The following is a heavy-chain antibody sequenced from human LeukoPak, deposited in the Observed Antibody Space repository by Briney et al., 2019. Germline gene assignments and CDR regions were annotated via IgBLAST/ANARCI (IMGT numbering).Heavy chain of an antibody. Sequence: PGGSLRLSCAASGFTVSSNYMSWVRQAPGKGLEWVSSIGGSSRSIYYAGSVKGRFTISRDNAKDSLVLLMNNLRAEDTAVYYCAREVDEYFDYWGQGTLVTVSS. CDR3: AREVDEYFDY. J-gene: IGHJ4*02. CDR1: GFTVSSNY. D-gene: IGHD2/OR15-2a*01. CDR2: IGGSSRSI. V-gene: IGHV3-21*01.